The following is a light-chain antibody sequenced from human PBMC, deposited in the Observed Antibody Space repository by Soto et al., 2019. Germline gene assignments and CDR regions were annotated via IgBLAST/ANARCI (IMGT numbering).Light chain of an antibody. CDR3: QQLDSYPFT. J-gene: IGKJ3*01. CDR2: GAS. CDR1: QGINNY. V-gene: IGKV1-9*01. Sequence: DIQLTQSPSFLSASVGDRVTVTCRASQGINNYLAWYQQKPGKAPKLLIHGASTLQSGVPSRVSGSRSGTEFTLTISSLQPEDFATYCCQQLDSYPFTFGPGTKVDIK.